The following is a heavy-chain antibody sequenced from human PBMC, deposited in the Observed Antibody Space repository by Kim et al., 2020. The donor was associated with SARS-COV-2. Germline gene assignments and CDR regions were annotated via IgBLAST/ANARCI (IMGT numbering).Heavy chain of an antibody. V-gene: IGHV3-11*04. CDR2: ISCSGSTI. J-gene: IGHJ4*02. D-gene: IGHD3-22*01. CDR1: GFPFSDYY. CDR3: ARETDYYDSSGSLGSNSYFDN. Sequence: GGSLRLSCAASGFPFSDYYINWIRQAPGKGLEWVSYISCSGSTIYYADSVKGRFTISRDNAKNSLSLQMNSLRVEDTAVYYCARETDYYDSSGSLGSNSYFDNWGQGTLVTVSS.